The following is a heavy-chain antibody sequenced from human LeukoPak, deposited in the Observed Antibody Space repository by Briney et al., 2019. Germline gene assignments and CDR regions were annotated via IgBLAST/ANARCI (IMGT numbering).Heavy chain of an antibody. J-gene: IGHJ4*02. CDR1: GGSISSYY. CDR2: IYLSDNT. D-gene: IGHD3-16*01. Sequence: SETLSLTCTVSGGSISSYYWSWIRQPAGKGLEWIGRIYLSDNTNYNNPSLKSRVTMSPDTSMNRFSLKLSSVTAADTTVYYCARGSYGYIDHWGQGLLVTVSS. V-gene: IGHV4-4*07. CDR3: ARGSYGYIDH.